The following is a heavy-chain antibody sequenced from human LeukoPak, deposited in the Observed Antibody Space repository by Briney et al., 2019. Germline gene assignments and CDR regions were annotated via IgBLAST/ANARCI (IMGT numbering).Heavy chain of an antibody. D-gene: IGHD6-13*01. V-gene: IGHV3-30-3*01. CDR1: GFTFSSYA. J-gene: IGHJ6*02. CDR2: ISYDGSNK. Sequence: PGGSLRLSCADSGFTFSSYAMHWVRQAPGKGLEWVAVISYDGSNKYYADSVKGRFTISRDNSKNTLYLQMNSLRAEDTAVYYCARDFSYSLYSYYYYYGMDVWGQGTTVTVSS. CDR3: ARDFSYSLYSYYYYYGMDV.